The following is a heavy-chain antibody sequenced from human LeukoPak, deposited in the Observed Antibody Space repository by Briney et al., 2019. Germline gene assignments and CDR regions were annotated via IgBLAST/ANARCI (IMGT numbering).Heavy chain of an antibody. D-gene: IGHD1-20*01. Sequence: SETLSLTCTVSGGPISSYYWNWIRQPPGKGLEWIGYIYYSGSTNYNPSLKSRVTISVDTSKNPFSLKVSSVTAADTAVYYCARRDNWNFGYWGQGTLVTVSS. CDR2: IYYSGST. CDR3: ARRDNWNFGY. CDR1: GGPISSYY. V-gene: IGHV4-59*01. J-gene: IGHJ4*02.